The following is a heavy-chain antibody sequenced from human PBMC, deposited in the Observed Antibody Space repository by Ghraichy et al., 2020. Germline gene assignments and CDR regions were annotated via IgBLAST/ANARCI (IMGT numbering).Heavy chain of an antibody. CDR3: ARGGGVIGY. CDR1: GFTFSSYW. CDR2: IKQDGSEK. J-gene: IGHJ4*02. D-gene: IGHD3-10*01. Sequence: GESLRLSCAASGFTFSSYWMSWVRQAPGKGLEWVANIKQDGSEKKYVDSVRGRFTISRDNAENSLYLQMNSLRAEDTAVYYCARGGGVIGYWGQGTLVTVSS. V-gene: IGHV3-7*01.